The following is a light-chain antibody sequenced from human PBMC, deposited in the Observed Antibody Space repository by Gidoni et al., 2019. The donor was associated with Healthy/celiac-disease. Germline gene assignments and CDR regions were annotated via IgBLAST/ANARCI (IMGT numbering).Light chain of an antibody. V-gene: IGKV3-11*01. J-gene: IGKJ4*01. Sequence: EIVLTQSPATLSLSPGERATLSCRASQSVSSYLAWYQPKPGQAPKLLIYDASNRATGIPARSSGSGSGTDFTLTISSLEPEDFAVYYCQQRSNWELTFGGGTKVEIK. CDR3: QQRSNWELT. CDR1: QSVSSY. CDR2: DAS.